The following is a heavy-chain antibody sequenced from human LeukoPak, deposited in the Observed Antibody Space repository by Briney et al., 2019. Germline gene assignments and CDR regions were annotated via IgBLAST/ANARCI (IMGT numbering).Heavy chain of an antibody. CDR3: ARSKTTVTSNWFDP. D-gene: IGHD4-17*01. CDR1: GGSITSYY. J-gene: IGHJ5*02. V-gene: IGHV4-59*08. Sequence: SETLSLTCTVSGGSITSYYWNWIRQPPGKGLEWIGHIHYTGSTSYNPSLKSRVTISVDTSKNHFSLKLSSVTAADTAVYYCARSKTTVTSNWFDPWGRGTLVTVSS. CDR2: IHYTGST.